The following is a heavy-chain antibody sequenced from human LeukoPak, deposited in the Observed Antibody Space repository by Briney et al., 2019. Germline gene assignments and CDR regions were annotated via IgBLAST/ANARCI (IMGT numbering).Heavy chain of an antibody. CDR3: AKERYYYGSGSYYRAFDY. CDR1: GFTFSSYG. Sequence: GGSLRLSCAASGFTFSSYGMHWVRQAPGKGLEWVAVISYDGSNEYYADSVKGRFTISRDNSKNTLYLQMNSLRAEDTAVYYCAKERYYYGSGSYYRAFDYWGQGTLVTVSS. D-gene: IGHD3-10*01. V-gene: IGHV3-30*18. J-gene: IGHJ4*02. CDR2: ISYDGSNE.